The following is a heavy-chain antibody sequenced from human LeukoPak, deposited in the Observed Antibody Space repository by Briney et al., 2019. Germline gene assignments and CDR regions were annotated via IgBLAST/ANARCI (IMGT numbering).Heavy chain of an antibody. D-gene: IGHD1-26*01. Sequence: GGSLRLSCAASGFTFSSYGMHWVRQAPGKGLEWVAVISYDGSNKYYADSVKGRFTISRDNSKNTLYLQMNSLRAEDTAVYYCAKSGGSYFDYWGHGTLVTVSS. CDR2: ISYDGSNK. V-gene: IGHV3-30*18. J-gene: IGHJ4*01. CDR1: GFTFSSYG. CDR3: AKSGGSYFDY.